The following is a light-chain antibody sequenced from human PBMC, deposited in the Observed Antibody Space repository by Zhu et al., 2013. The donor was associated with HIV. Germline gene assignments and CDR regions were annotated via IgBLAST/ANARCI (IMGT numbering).Light chain of an antibody. V-gene: IGLV2-18*01. CDR3: ETWDSSLSAGV. Sequence: QSALTQPASVSGPPGQSVTISCTGTGSDVGSYNRVSWYQQSPGKAPKLMIFEVSKRPSGIPDRFSGSKSGTSATLGITGLQTGDEADYYCETWDSSLSAGVFGGGTKLTVL. J-gene: IGLJ3*02. CDR2: EVS. CDR1: GSDVGSYNR.